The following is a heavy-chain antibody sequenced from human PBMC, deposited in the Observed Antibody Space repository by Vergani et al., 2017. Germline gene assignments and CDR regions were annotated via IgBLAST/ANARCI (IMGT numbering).Heavy chain of an antibody. V-gene: IGHV1-18*01. J-gene: IGHJ5*02. Sequence: QVQLVQSGAEVKKPGASVKVSCKASGYSFTSYGISWVRQAPGQGLEWMGWISTNNGNTIYAQKFQGRVTMTIDTSTSTAYIELRSLRSDDTALYYCARNWGYSSGYWFDPWGQGTLVTVSS. CDR3: ARNWGYSSGYWFDP. D-gene: IGHD6-19*01. CDR1: GYSFTSYG. CDR2: ISTNNGNT.